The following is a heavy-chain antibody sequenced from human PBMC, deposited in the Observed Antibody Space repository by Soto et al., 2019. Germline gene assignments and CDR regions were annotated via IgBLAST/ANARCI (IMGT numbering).Heavy chain of an antibody. V-gene: IGHV3-23*01. J-gene: IGHJ4*02. D-gene: IGHD6-13*01. Sequence: PGGSLRLSCAASGFTFSSYAMSWVRQAPGEGLEWVAAISGSGGSTYYADSVKGGFTISRDNSKNTLYLQMNSLRAEDTAVYYCAKDLRYSSSWAHSYYFDYWGRGTLVTASS. CDR2: ISGSGGST. CDR1: GFTFSSYA. CDR3: AKDLRYSSSWAHSYYFDY.